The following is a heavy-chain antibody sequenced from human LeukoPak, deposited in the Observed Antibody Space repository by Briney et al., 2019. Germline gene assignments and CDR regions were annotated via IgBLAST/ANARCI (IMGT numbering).Heavy chain of an antibody. V-gene: IGHV3-30-3*01. Sequence: GGSLRLSCAASGFTFSSYAMHWVRQAPGRGLEWVAVISYDGSNKYYADSVKGRFTISRDNSKNTLYLQMNSLRAEDTAVYYCARQSGSYFDYWGQGTLVTVSS. CDR3: ARQSGSYFDY. CDR1: GFTFSSYA. J-gene: IGHJ4*02. D-gene: IGHD1-26*01. CDR2: ISYDGSNK.